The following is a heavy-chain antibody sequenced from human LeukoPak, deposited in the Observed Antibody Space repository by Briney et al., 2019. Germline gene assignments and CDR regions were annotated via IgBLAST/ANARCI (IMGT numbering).Heavy chain of an antibody. J-gene: IGHJ4*02. V-gene: IGHV4-39*01. CDR3: ARGSDCGGDCYSLLSY. CDR1: GGSIRSSYYY. D-gene: IGHD2-21*02. Sequence: SETLSLTCTVSGGSIRSSYYYWGWIRQPPGKGLEWIGSIYDSGSTYYNPSLKSRVTISVDTSKNQFSLKLNSVTAADTAVYYCARGSDCGGDCYSLLSYWGQGISVTVSS. CDR2: IYDSGST.